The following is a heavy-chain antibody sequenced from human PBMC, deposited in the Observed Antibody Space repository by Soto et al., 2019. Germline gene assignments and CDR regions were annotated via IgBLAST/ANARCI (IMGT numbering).Heavy chain of an antibody. CDR3: TKDGASNRNYYYYYYYMDV. V-gene: IGHV3-23*01. D-gene: IGHD4-4*01. J-gene: IGHJ6*03. Sequence: HPGGSLRLSCAASGFTFSSYAMSWVRQAPGKGLEWVSAISGSGGSTYYADSVKGRFTISRDNSKSTLYLQMNSLRAEDTAVYYCTKDGASNRNYYYYYYYMDVWGKGTTVTVSS. CDR1: GFTFSSYA. CDR2: ISGSGGST.